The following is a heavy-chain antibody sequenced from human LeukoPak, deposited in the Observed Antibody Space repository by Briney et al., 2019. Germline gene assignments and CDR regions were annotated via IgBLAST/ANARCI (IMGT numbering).Heavy chain of an antibody. J-gene: IGHJ5*02. CDR1: GASISRHY. Sequence: SETLSLTCGVSGASISRHYWSWIRQPPGKGLEWIGYISSSGSTNYNPPLKSRLTLSLDTSKNEFSLKLSSVTAADTAVYYCARLDMTSFHRWFDPWGQGILVTVSS. CDR2: ISSSGST. V-gene: IGHV4-59*11. CDR3: ARLDMTSFHRWFDP. D-gene: IGHD2-15*01.